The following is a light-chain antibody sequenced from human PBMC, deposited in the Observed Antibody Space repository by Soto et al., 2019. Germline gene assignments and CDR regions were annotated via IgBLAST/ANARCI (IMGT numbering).Light chain of an antibody. CDR2: AAS. V-gene: IGKV3-15*01. CDR3: QPYNNWPLT. CDR1: QSVNRN. J-gene: IGKJ4*01. Sequence: EVVMTQSPATLSVTPGERATLSCRASQSVNRNLAWYQQKPGQTPRLLIYAASSRATDIPARFSGSGSGTDFTLTISSLQSEDFAVYYCQPYNNWPLTFGGGTNVEIK.